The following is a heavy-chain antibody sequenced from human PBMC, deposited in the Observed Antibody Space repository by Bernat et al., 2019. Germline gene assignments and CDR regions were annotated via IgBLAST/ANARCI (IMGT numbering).Heavy chain of an antibody. J-gene: IGHJ4*02. V-gene: IGHV3-9*01. Sequence: EVQLVESGGGLVQPGRSLRLSCAASGFTFDDSVMHWVRQAPGKGLEWVSGITWNGGIIDYADSVKGRFTISRDNAKNSLYLQMNSLKTEDTAFYYCAKLAGSGSWGQGTIVTVSS. CDR1: GFTFDDSV. CDR2: ITWNGGII. CDR3: AKLAGSGS. D-gene: IGHD3-10*01.